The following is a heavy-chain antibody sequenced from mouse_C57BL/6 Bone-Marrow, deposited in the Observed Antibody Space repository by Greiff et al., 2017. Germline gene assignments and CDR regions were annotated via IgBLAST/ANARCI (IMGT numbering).Heavy chain of an antibody. CDR2: IHPNSGST. Sequence: QVQLQQPGAELVKPGASVKLSCKASGYTFTSYWMHWVKQRPGQGLAWIGMIHPNSGSTNYNEKFKSKATLTVDKSSSTAYMQLSSLTSEYSAVYYCASQLLQYPYDYWGQGTTPTVSS. J-gene: IGHJ2*01. D-gene: IGHD1-1*01. CDR3: ASQLLQYPYDY. CDR1: GYTFTSYW. V-gene: IGHV1-64*01.